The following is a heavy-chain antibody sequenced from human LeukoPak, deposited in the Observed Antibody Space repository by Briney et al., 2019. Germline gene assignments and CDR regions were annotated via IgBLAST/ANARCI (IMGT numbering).Heavy chain of an antibody. Sequence: PGESLKISCQGFCCSFTSYWICWGRRMAGRGGEGRGRIDPADSYTNYSPSVQGHVTFSADKSINTAYLQWSTLKASDTAMYYCARQLTSGDCDYWGQGTLVTVSS. D-gene: IGHD1-1*01. CDR1: CCSFTSYW. J-gene: IGHJ4*02. CDR2: IDPADSYT. V-gene: IGHV5-10-1*01. CDR3: ARQLTSGDCDY.